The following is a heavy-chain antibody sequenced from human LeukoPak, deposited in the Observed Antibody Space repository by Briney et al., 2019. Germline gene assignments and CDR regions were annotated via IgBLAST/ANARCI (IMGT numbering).Heavy chain of an antibody. CDR3: AKASAMIVVVSKHFDY. CDR2: ISGSGGST. D-gene: IGHD3-22*01. CDR1: GFTFSSYA. V-gene: IGHV3-23*01. Sequence: GGSQRLPCAASGFTFSSYAMSWVRQAPGKGLEWVSAISGSGGSTYYADSVKGRFTISRDNSKNTLYLQMNSLRAEDTAVYYCAKASAMIVVVSKHFDYWGQGTLVTVSS. J-gene: IGHJ4*02.